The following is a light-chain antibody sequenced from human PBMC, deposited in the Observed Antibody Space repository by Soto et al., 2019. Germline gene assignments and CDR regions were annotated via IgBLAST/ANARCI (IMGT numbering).Light chain of an antibody. J-gene: IGLJ1*01. CDR2: EVS. Sequence: QSALTQPASVSGSPGRSITISCTGTSSDVGSYNLVSWYQQHPGKAPKLMIYEVSKRPSGVSNRFSGSKSGNTASLTISGLQAEDEADYYCCSYAGSSTLYVFGTGTQLTVL. CDR3: CSYAGSSTLYV. V-gene: IGLV2-23*02. CDR1: SSDVGSYNL.